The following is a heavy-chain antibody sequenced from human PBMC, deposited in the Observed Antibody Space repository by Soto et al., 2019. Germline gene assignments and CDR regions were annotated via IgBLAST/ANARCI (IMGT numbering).Heavy chain of an antibody. Sequence: SENLSLTCTVSGGYISNYYWTWIRQPPGKGLEWIGYVYYSGSTNYNPSLKSRVTISVDTSKKQFSLNLSSVTAADTAVYYCARNDRGLLYYFDYWGQGTLVIVSS. CDR3: ARNDRGLLYYFDY. D-gene: IGHD3-10*01. CDR2: VYYSGST. V-gene: IGHV4-59*01. J-gene: IGHJ4*02. CDR1: GGYISNYY.